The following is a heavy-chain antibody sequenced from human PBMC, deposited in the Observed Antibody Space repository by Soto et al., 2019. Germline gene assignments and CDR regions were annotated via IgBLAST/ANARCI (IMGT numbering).Heavy chain of an antibody. D-gene: IGHD2-21*02. Sequence: GGSLILSYLDSEFPFSSYAMHWVRQTPGQGLEYVSAISSNGGSTYYADSVKGKFTISRDNSKNTLYLQMSSLRAEDPAVYYCVKVGLGGDCYSACFDYWGQGTIVTVSS. V-gene: IGHV3-64D*06. CDR2: ISSNGGST. J-gene: IGHJ4*02. CDR1: EFPFSSYA. CDR3: VKVGLGGDCYSACFDY.